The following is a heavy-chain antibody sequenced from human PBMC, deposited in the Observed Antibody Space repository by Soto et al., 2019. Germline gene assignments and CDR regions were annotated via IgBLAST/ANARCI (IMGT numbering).Heavy chain of an antibody. V-gene: IGHV3-23*01. D-gene: IGHD6-19*01. J-gene: IGHJ2*01. CDR2: ISGSGAST. Sequence: EEPLLESGGGLVQPGGSLRLSCAASGFTFINYAMGWVRQAPGEGLEWVSSISGSGASTYYADSVKGRFTISSDNSKNTVFLEMNSLRNDDTAVYYCAKYIPVGGKWYFGLWGRGTLVTVSS. CDR3: AKYIPVGGKWYFGL. CDR1: GFTFINYA.